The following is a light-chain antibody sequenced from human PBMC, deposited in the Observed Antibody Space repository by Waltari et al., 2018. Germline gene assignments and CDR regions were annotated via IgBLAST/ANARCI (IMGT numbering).Light chain of an antibody. CDR3: CSYAGSYTWV. CDR2: DVF. Sequence: QSALTQPASVSGSPGQSITISCTGASSDIGSYNLVSWYQQPPGKAPQLMVYDVFYRPSGVANRFSASKSGNTASLTISGLQAEDEADYYCCSYAGSYTWVFGGGTKLTVL. J-gene: IGLJ3*02. CDR1: SSDIGSYNL. V-gene: IGLV2-23*02.